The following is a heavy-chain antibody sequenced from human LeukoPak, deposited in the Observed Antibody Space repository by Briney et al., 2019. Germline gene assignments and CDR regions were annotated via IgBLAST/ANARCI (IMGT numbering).Heavy chain of an antibody. CDR1: GYTFINFG. CDR2: ISTNNDDT. V-gene: IGHV1-18*01. J-gene: IGHJ4*02. CDR3: ARDSPTAGSGYPSRKINYPYYFDY. D-gene: IGHD3-22*01. Sequence: ASVKVSCKASGYTFINFGISWVRQAPGQGLEWMRWISTNNDDTYYAQKVQGRVTLTTDTSTQTVYMELRSLRSDDTAVYFCARDSPTAGSGYPSRKINYPYYFDYWGQGTLVTVSS.